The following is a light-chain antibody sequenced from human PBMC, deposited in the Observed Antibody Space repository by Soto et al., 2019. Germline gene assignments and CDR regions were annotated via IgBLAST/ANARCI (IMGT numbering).Light chain of an antibody. Sequence: TQSPSSLSASVGDRFTITCQASQSISSYLNWYQQKPGQXPRXXIFGASSRATGIPDRFSGSVYGTVGNINISRLETEDGEVYYGQQYGSSPSTFGQGTKVDIK. CDR2: GAS. J-gene: IGKJ1*01. CDR3: QQYGSSPST. CDR1: QSISSY. V-gene: IGKV3-20*01.